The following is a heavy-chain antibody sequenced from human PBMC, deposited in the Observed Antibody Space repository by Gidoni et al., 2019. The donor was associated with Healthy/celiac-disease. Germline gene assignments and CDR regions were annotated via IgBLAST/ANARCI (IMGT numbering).Heavy chain of an antibody. CDR2: MNPNSGNT. CDR1: GYNFTSYD. Sequence: QVQLVQSGAEVKKPEASVKVSGKASGYNFTSYDINWVRQATGQGLEWIGWMNPNSGNTGYAHKFQGRVTMTRNTSISTAYMELSSLRSEDTAVYYCARGRSGYCSGGSCYYNWFDPWGQGTLVTVSS. J-gene: IGHJ5*02. CDR3: ARGRSGYCSGGSCYYNWFDP. D-gene: IGHD2-15*01. V-gene: IGHV1-8*01.